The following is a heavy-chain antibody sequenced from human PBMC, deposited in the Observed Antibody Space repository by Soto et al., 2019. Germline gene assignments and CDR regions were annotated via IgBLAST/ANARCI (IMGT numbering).Heavy chain of an antibody. D-gene: IGHD6-13*01. Sequence: SETLSLPCPVSGCSVSNFYWNWIRQSAGKGLEWIGRIYSSGSTNYNPSLRSRVTMSVDTSKNQFSLKLNSVTAADTAVYYCARSSHKESWFDPWGQGTLVTVSS. CDR3: ARSSHKESWFDP. J-gene: IGHJ5*02. CDR2: IYSSGST. CDR1: GCSVSNFY. V-gene: IGHV4-4*07.